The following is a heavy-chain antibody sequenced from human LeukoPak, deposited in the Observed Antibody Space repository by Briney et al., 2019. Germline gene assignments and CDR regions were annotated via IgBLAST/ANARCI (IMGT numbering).Heavy chain of an antibody. CDR1: GGTFSSYA. D-gene: IGHD3-9*01. CDR2: IIPIFGTA. J-gene: IGHJ5*02. Sequence: XASVTVSCKASGGTFSSYAISWVRQAPGQGLEWMGGIIPIFGTANYAQKFQGRVTITADESTSTAYMQLSSLRSEDTAVYYCARMDDILTGYNPWGQGTLVTVSS. V-gene: IGHV1-69*13. CDR3: ARMDDILTGYNP.